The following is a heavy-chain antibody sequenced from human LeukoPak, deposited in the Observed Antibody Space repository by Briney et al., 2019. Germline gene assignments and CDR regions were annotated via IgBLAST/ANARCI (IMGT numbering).Heavy chain of an antibody. Sequence: GGSLRLSCAASGNYWMHWVRQAPGKGLVWVSHVNSDGSWTGYADSVKGRFTISKDNAKNTVYLQMNSLRAEDTAVYCCARGGHSYGYRDAFDIWGQGTMVTVSS. V-gene: IGHV3-74*01. CDR2: VNSDGSWT. D-gene: IGHD5-18*01. J-gene: IGHJ3*02. CDR1: GNYW. CDR3: ARGGHSYGYRDAFDI.